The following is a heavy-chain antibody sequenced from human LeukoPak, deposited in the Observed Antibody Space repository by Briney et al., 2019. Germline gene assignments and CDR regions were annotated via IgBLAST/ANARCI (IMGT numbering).Heavy chain of an antibody. V-gene: IGHV4-39*07. CDR3: ARDPRSGGIVNWFDP. CDR2: MYYSGST. CDR1: GGSISSSTYY. J-gene: IGHJ5*02. Sequence: SETLSLTCTVSGGSISSSTYYWGWIRQPPGKGLEWIGSMYYSGSTYYNPSLKSRVIISVDTSKNQFSLKLSSVTAADTAVYYCARDPRSGGIVNWFDPWGQGTLVTVSS. D-gene: IGHD2-15*01.